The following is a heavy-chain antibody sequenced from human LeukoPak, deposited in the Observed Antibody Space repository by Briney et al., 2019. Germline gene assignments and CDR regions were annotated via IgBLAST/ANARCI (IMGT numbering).Heavy chain of an antibody. CDR3: ARGAGSDGYNY. D-gene: IGHD5-24*01. Sequence: SETLSLTCTVSGGPINNYYWSWIRQPPGKGLEWIGYIYYRGSTTYNPSLKSRVTISVDTSKNQFSLKLSSVTAADTAVYYCARGAGSDGYNYWGQGTLVTVSS. V-gene: IGHV4-59*12. J-gene: IGHJ4*02. CDR1: GGPINNYY. CDR2: IYYRGST.